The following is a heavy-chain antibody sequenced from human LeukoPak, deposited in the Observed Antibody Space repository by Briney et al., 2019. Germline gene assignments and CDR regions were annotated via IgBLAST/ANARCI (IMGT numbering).Heavy chain of an antibody. CDR1: GFTFSSYS. D-gene: IGHD2-8*01. CDR3: ARSRDIVLMVYANWFDP. Sequence: PGGSLRLSCAASGFTFSSYSMNWVRQAPGKGLEWVSSISSSSSYIYYADSVKGRFTISRDNAKNSPYLQMNSLRAEDTAVYYCARSRDIVLMVYANWFDPWGQGTLVTVSS. CDR2: ISSSSSYI. V-gene: IGHV3-21*01. J-gene: IGHJ5*02.